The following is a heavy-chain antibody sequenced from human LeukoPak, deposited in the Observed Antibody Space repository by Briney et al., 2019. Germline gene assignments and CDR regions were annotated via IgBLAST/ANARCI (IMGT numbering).Heavy chain of an antibody. CDR1: GFTFNDYG. CDR2: ISDTGIST. CDR3: SRDLRGRDDY. V-gene: IGHV3-23*01. J-gene: IGHJ4*02. Sequence: GGSLRLSCAASGFTFNDYGMSWVRQAPGKGLEWVSTISDTGISTYYADSVKGRFTISRDNAKNTLYLQMNSLRAEDTAVYYCSRDLRGRDDYWGQGIMVIVSS. D-gene: IGHD5-24*01.